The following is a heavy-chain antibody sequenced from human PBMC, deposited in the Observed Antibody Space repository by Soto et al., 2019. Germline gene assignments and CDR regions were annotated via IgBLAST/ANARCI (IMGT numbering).Heavy chain of an antibody. V-gene: IGHV4-61*01. CDR1: GGSVSSGSYY. J-gene: IGHJ5*02. CDR3: VRDGTKTLRDWFDP. D-gene: IGHD1-1*01. CDR2: IYATGTT. Sequence: SETLSLTCTVSGGSVSSGSYYWSWIRQPPGKGLEWIGYIYATGTTDYNPSLKSRVMMSVDTSKKQFSLKLRSVTAADTAVYYCVRDGTKTLRDWFDPWGQGISVTVSS.